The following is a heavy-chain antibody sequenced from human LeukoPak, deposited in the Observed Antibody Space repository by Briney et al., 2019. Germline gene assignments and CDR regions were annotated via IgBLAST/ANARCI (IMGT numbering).Heavy chain of an antibody. D-gene: IGHD2-15*01. CDR2: MNPNSGNT. V-gene: IGHV1-8*01. J-gene: IGHJ4*02. Sequence: ASVKVSCKASGYAFTSYDINWVRQATGQGLEWMGWMNPNSGNTGYAQKFQGRVTMTRTTSISTAYMELSSLRSEDTAVYYCASRYCSDTSCYLGHWGQGSLVTVSS. CDR1: GYAFTSYD. CDR3: ASRYCSDTSCYLGH.